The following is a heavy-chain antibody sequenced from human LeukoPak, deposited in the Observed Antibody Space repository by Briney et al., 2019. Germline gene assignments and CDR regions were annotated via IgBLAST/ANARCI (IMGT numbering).Heavy chain of an antibody. CDR3: ARDGPYDSSGYFDF. V-gene: IGHV3-48*03. D-gene: IGHD3-22*01. J-gene: IGHJ4*02. CDR2: ISSSGSTI. Sequence: GGSLRLSCAASGFTFSSYEMNWVRQAPGRGLEWISYISSSGSTIYYAGSVKGRFTISRDNAKNSLYLQMNSLRAEDTAVYYCARDGPYDSSGYFDFWGQGTLVTVSS. CDR1: GFTFSSYE.